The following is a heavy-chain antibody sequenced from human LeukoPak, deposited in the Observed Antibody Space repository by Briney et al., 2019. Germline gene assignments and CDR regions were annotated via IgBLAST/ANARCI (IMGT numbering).Heavy chain of an antibody. Sequence: SETLSLTCAVYGGSFSGYYWSWIRQPPGKGLEWIGEINHSGSTNYNPSLKSRVTISVDTSKNQFSLKLSSVTAADTAMYYCARSRLIVFSFDYWGQGTLVTVSS. J-gene: IGHJ4*02. CDR2: INHSGST. V-gene: IGHV4-34*01. CDR1: GGSFSGYY. D-gene: IGHD3-10*01. CDR3: ARSRLIVFSFDY.